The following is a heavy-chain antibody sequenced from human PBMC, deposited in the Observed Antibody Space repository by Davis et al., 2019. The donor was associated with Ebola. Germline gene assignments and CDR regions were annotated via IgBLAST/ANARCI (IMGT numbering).Heavy chain of an antibody. Sequence: PGGSLRLSCAASGFTFSSYGMHWVRQAPGKGLEWVAVIWYDGSNKYYADSVKGRFTISRDNSKNTLYLQMNSLRAEDTAVYYCARGFPQSSSWHTGGWFDPWGQGTLVTVSS. CDR3: ARGFPQSSSWHTGGWFDP. CDR1: GFTFSSYG. V-gene: IGHV3-33*01. J-gene: IGHJ5*02. D-gene: IGHD6-13*01. CDR2: IWYDGSNK.